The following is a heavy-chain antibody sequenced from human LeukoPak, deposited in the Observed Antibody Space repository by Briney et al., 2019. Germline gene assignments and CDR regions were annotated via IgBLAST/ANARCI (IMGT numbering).Heavy chain of an antibody. CDR1: GFTFSSYG. V-gene: IGHV3-33*01. CDR3: ARVIFNYDNSGLNY. J-gene: IGHJ4*02. D-gene: IGHD3-22*01. CDR2: IWYDGTNK. Sequence: PGGSLRLSCAASGFTFSSYGMTWVRQASGKGLECVANIWYDGTNKHYADSVKGRFTISRDNSKNTLYLQMDSLRAEDTAVYYCARVIFNYDNSGLNYWGQGTLVTVSS.